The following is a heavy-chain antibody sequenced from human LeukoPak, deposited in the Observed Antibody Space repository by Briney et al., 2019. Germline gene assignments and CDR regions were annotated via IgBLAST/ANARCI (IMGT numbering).Heavy chain of an antibody. J-gene: IGHJ4*02. V-gene: IGHV3-66*01. Sequence: GGSLRLSCAASGFTVSSNYMTWVRQAPGKGLEWVSVIYSGGSAYYADSVKARFTISRDNSKNTLHLQMNSLRAEDTAVYYCAGGGNSVLDYWGQGTLVTVSS. CDR1: GFTVSSNY. CDR2: IYSGGSA. CDR3: AGGGNSVLDY. D-gene: IGHD4-23*01.